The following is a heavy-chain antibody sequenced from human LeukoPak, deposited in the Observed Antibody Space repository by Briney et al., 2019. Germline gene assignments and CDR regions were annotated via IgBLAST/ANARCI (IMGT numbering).Heavy chain of an antibody. V-gene: IGHV4-34*01. CDR2: INHSGST. D-gene: IGHD3-10*01. CDR1: GGSFSGYY. CDR3: ARAVWFGELLTGSLDY. J-gene: IGHJ4*02. Sequence: SETLSLTCAVYGGSFSGYYWSWIRQPPGKGLEWIGEINHSGSTNYNPSLKSRVTISVDTSKNQFSLKLSSVTAADTAVYYRARAVWFGELLTGSLDYWGQGTLVTVSS.